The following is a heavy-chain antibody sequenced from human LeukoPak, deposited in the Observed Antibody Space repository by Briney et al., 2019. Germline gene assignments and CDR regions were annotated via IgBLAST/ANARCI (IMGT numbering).Heavy chain of an antibody. Sequence: GGSLRLSCAASGFAFNTYAMHWVRQAPGQGLEWVALIWHDGSHKFYSNSVRGQSTISRGNSKNTVSLQMNDLRPEDTAVYYCARGIFGSGSYPDFWGLGTLVTVSS. D-gene: IGHD3-10*01. J-gene: IGHJ4*02. CDR2: IWHDGSHK. V-gene: IGHV3-33*01. CDR3: ARGIFGSGSYPDF. CDR1: GFAFNTYA.